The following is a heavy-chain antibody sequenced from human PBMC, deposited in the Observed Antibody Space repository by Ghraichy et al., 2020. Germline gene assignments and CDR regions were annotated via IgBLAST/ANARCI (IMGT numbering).Heavy chain of an antibody. V-gene: IGHV3-23*01. CDR1: GFTFSSYA. J-gene: IGHJ4*02. Sequence: SCAASGFTFSSYAMSWVRQAPGKGLEWVSAISGSGGSTYYADSVKGRFTISRDNSKNTLYLQMNSLRAEDTAVYYCATPPRPHYYDSSGPFVFINWGQGTLVTVSP. D-gene: IGHD3-22*01. CDR3: ATPPRPHYYDSSGPFVFIN. CDR2: ISGSGGST.